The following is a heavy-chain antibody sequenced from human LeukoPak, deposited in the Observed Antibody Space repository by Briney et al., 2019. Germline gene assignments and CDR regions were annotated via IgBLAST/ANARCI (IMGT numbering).Heavy chain of an antibody. V-gene: IGHV4-30-4*01. J-gene: IGHJ4*02. CDR1: GGSISSGDYY. CDR3: AREGSDDSRYFDY. Sequence: SETLSLTCTVSGGSISSGDYYWSWIRQPPGKGLEWIGYIYYSGSTYYNPSLKSRVTISVDTSKNQFSLKLSSVTAADTAVYYCAREGSDDSRYFDYWGQGTQVTVSS. CDR2: IYYSGST. D-gene: IGHD3-22*01.